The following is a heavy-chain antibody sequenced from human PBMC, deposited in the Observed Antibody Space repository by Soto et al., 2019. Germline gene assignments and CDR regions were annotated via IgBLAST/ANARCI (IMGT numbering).Heavy chain of an antibody. CDR2: ITSSSSYI. D-gene: IGHD3-22*01. J-gene: IGHJ4*02. Sequence: PGWSLRLSCAASVFTFTLNSMIWVRQAPGKGLEWVASITSSSSYIYYEDSLKGRFTISRDNAKNSLFLQLDSLRAEDTAVYFCVRARSTDSRPDYWGQGTLVTVSS. CDR3: VRARSTDSRPDY. CDR1: VFTFTLNS. V-gene: IGHV3-21*01.